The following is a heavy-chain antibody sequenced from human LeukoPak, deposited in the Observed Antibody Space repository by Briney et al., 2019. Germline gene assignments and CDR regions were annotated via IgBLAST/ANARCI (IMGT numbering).Heavy chain of an antibody. J-gene: IGHJ3*02. V-gene: IGHV4-59*01. D-gene: IGHD6-19*01. CDR3: ASGWYRAFDI. CDR2: IYYSGST. CDR1: GGSISSYY. Sequence: SETLSLTCTVPGGSISSYYWSWIRQPPGKGLEWIGYIYYSGSTNYNPSLKSRVTISVDTSKNQFSLKLSSVTAADTAVYYCASGWYRAFDIWGQGTMVTVSS.